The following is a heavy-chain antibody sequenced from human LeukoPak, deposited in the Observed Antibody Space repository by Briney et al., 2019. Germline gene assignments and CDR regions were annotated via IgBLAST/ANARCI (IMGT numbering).Heavy chain of an antibody. Sequence: ASVKVSCKASGYTFTIYYMHWVRQAPGQGLEWMGIINPSGGSTSYAQKFQGRVTMTRDTSTSTVYMELSSLRSEDTAVYYCARALGDQYDILTGYYDYWGQGTLVTVSS. CDR3: ARALGDQYDILTGYYDY. D-gene: IGHD3-9*01. V-gene: IGHV1-46*01. CDR1: GYTFTIYY. J-gene: IGHJ4*02. CDR2: INPSGGST.